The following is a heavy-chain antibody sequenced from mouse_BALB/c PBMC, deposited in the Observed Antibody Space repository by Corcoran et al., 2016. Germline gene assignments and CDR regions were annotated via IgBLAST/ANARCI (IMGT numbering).Heavy chain of an antibody. CDR2: INTYTGEP. CDR1: GYTFTNYG. D-gene: IGHD1-1*01. J-gene: IGHJ1*01. CDR3: ARMDGQYWYFDV. V-gene: IGHV9-3-1*01. Sequence: QIQLVQSGPELKKPGETVKISCKASGYTFTNYGMNWVKQAPGKGLKWMGWINTYTGEPTYADDFKGRFAFSLETSASTAYLQINNLKNEDTATYFGARMDGQYWYFDVWGAGTTVTVSS.